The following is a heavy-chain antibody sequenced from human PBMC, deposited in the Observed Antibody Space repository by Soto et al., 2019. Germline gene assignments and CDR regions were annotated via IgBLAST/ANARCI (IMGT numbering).Heavy chain of an antibody. V-gene: IGHV3-7*03. CDR1: VFTFSSYW. CDR2: IKQDGSEK. D-gene: IGHD6-19*01. CDR3: ARDGFRAVAGDYYYYGMDV. J-gene: IGHJ6*02. Sequence: WWSLRLSCSASVFTFSSYWMSWFRQAQGAGLEWVANIKQDGSEKYYVDSVKGRFTISRDNAKNTLYLQMNSLRAEDTAVYYCARDGFRAVAGDYYYYGMDVWSQGSAVTVSS.